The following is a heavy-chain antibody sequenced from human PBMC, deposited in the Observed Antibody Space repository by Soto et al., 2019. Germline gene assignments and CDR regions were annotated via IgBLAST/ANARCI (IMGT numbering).Heavy chain of an antibody. CDR2: INDDGSRT. D-gene: IGHD3-3*01. CDR3: VRDHHDYDFWSGNPRGYFDL. J-gene: IGHJ2*01. Sequence: GGSLRLSCAASGFTLSNFWMHWVRQVPGKGLVWVSRINDDGSRTKYADSVEGRLTISRDTAKNTLYLQMDSLRVEDTAVYYCVRDHHDYDFWSGNPRGYFDLWGRGTLVTVSS. CDR1: GFTLSNFW. V-gene: IGHV3-74*01.